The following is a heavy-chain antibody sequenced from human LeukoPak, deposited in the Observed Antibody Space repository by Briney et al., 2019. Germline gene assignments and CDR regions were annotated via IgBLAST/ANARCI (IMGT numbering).Heavy chain of an antibody. CDR3: ARGENVFDY. J-gene: IGHJ4*02. D-gene: IGHD1-26*01. CDR1: GDLISSGNW. Sequence: PSETLSLTCAVSGDLISSGNWLSWVRQPPGKGLEWIGQIYHSGSTNYNPSLKSRVTISVDKSKNRFSLKLTSVTAADTAVYYCARGENVFDYWGQGTLVTVSS. V-gene: IGHV4-4*02. CDR2: IYHSGST.